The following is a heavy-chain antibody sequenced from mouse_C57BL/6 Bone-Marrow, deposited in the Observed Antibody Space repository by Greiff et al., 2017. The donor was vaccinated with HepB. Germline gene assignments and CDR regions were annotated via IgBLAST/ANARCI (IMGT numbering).Heavy chain of an antibody. D-gene: IGHD2-4*01. CDR3: ARRHYDYDEAY. V-gene: IGHV1-26*01. Sequence: EVQLVESGPELVKPGASVKISCKASGYTFTDYYMNWVKQSHGKSLEWIGDINPNNGGTSYNQKFKGKATLTVDKSSSTAYMELRSLTSEDSAVYYCARRHYDYDEAYWGQGTLVTVSA. CDR2: INPNNGGT. J-gene: IGHJ3*01. CDR1: GYTFTDYY.